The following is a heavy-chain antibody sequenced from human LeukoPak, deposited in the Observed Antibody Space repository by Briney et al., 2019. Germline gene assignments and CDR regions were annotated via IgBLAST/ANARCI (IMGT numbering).Heavy chain of an antibody. CDR2: ISYDGSNK. CDR3: TSTRDSSGYYNYYYYYGMDV. J-gene: IGHJ6*02. D-gene: IGHD3-22*01. CDR1: GFTFSSYA. Sequence: GGSLRLSCAASGFTFSSYAMHWVRQAPGKGLEWVAVISYDGSNKYYADSVKGRFTISRDNSKNTAYLQMNSLKTEDTAVYYCTSTRDSSGYYNYYYYYGMDVWGQGTTVTVSS. V-gene: IGHV3-30-3*01.